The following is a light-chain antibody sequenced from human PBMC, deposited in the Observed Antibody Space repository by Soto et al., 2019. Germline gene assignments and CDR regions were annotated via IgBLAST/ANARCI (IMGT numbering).Light chain of an antibody. CDR2: DAS. V-gene: IGKV3-11*01. CDR3: QQYGSSPPRT. CDR1: QSVNRY. J-gene: IGKJ1*01. Sequence: EIVLTQTPSTLSLSPGERATLSCWASQSVNRYLVWYQQKPGQAPRLLMYDASKRATAIPARFSGSGSGTDFTLSISRLEPEDFAVYYCQQYGSSPPRTFGQGTKVEIK.